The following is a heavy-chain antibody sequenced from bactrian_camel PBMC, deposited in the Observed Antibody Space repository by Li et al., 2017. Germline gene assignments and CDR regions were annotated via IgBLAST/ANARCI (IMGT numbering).Heavy chain of an antibody. D-gene: IGHD6*01. J-gene: IGHJ6*01. Sequence: HVQLVESGGGSVQAGGSLKLSCVTSRYLFVGCGMAWYRHPSGAGRELVARIGGDDATTYADSVKGRFAISRDNAKNTLYLQLNNLKTEDTAMYYCAKVDGSYTGSWLQAYFGYWGQGTQVTVS. CDR3: AKVDGSYTGSWLQAYFGY. CDR2: IGGDDAT. V-gene: IGHV3S55*01. CDR1: RYLFVGCG.